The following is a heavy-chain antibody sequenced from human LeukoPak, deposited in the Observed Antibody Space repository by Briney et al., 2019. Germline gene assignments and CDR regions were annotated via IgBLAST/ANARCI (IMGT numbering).Heavy chain of an antibody. V-gene: IGHV1-46*01. Sequence: EAAVKVSCKASGYTFITYYMHWLRQAPGQGLEWMGIINLGRGSASYAQKFQSRVTMTRDTSTSTVYMELSSVRSEDTAVYYCARDIPTNYDSSGNHNLYFDLWGRGTLVTVSS. CDR1: GYTFITYY. CDR2: INLGRGSA. CDR3: ARDIPTNYDSSGNHNLYFDL. J-gene: IGHJ2*01. D-gene: IGHD3-22*01.